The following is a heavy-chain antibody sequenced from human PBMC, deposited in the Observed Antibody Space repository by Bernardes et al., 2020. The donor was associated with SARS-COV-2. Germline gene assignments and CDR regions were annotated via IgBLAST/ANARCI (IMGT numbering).Heavy chain of an antibody. Sequence: GASLKSSCEGSGYTFAGYWIGWVRQLPGKGLEWMGLIYPDNSNTRYSPSFQGQVTISADKSISTAYLQWSSLKASDTAIYYCARYMGATLRDNWFDPWGQGTLVTVSS. D-gene: IGHD1-26*01. CDR1: GYTFAGYW. CDR2: IYPDNSNT. V-gene: IGHV5-51*01. CDR3: ARYMGATLRDNWFDP. J-gene: IGHJ5*02.